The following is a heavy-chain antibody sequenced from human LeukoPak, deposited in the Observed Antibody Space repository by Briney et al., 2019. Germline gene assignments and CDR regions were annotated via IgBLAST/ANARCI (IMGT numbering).Heavy chain of an antibody. J-gene: IGHJ4*02. CDR1: GGSFSGYY. CDR3: ARASFYGDYGGYYFDY. V-gene: IGHV4-59*01. CDR2: IYYSGST. D-gene: IGHD4-17*01. Sequence: PSETLSLTCAVYGGSFSGYYWSWIRQPPGKGLGWSGYIYYSGSTNYNPSLKSRVTISVDTSKNQFSLKLSSVTAADTAVYYCARASFYGDYGGYYFDYWGQGTLVTVSS.